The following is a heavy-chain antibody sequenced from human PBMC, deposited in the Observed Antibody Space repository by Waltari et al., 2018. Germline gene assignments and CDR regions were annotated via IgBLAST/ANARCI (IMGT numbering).Heavy chain of an antibody. J-gene: IGHJ4*02. V-gene: IGHV5-51*01. D-gene: IGHD6-13*01. CDR1: GYSFTSYW. CDR2: IYPGDSDT. CDR3: ARLEESSSRYPLFDY. Sequence: EVQLVQSGAEVKKPGESLKISCKGSGYSFTSYWIGWVRQMPGKGLEWMGIIYPGDSDTRYSPSFQGQVTISADKSISTAYLQWSSLKASDTAMYYCARLEESSSRYPLFDYWGQGTLVTVSS.